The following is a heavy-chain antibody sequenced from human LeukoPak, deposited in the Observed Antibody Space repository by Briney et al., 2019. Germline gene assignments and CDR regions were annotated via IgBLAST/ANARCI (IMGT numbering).Heavy chain of an antibody. J-gene: IGHJ5*02. V-gene: IGHV3-30*02. Sequence: PGGSLRLSCVASGFNFSHYDMHWVRQAPGKGLDWVAFIHIDGSNKYYAVSVKGRFTISRDNSKNTLYLQMNSLRTEDTAVYYCAKGETSWGQGTLVTVTS. CDR1: GFNFSHYD. CDR3: AKGETS. CDR2: IHIDGSNK.